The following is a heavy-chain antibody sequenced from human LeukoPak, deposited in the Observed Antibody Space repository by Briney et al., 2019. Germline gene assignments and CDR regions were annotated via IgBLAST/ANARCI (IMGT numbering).Heavy chain of an antibody. D-gene: IGHD1-26*01. V-gene: IGHV3-20*04. CDR3: ARDPYSGNYGNDYYYYMDV. J-gene: IGHJ6*03. CDR2: INWNGGTT. CDR1: GFTFDDYA. Sequence: PGGSLRLSCAASGFTFDDYAMNWVRQAPGKGLEWVSGINWNGGTTGYADSVKGRFTISRDNAKNSLYLQMDSLGPEDTAVYYCARDPYSGNYGNDYYYYMDVWGKGTTVTISS.